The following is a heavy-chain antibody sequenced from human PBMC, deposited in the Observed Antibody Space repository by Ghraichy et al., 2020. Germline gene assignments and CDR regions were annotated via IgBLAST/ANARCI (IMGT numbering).Heavy chain of an antibody. J-gene: IGHJ2*01. Sequence: GGSLRLSCAASGFTFSSYAMSWVRQAPGKGLEWVSAISGSGGSTYYADSVKGRFTISRDNSKNTLYLQMNSLRAEDTAVYYCAKGGMITFGGVIEDFDLWGRGTLVTVSS. V-gene: IGHV3-23*01. D-gene: IGHD3-16*01. CDR1: GFTFSSYA. CDR3: AKGGMITFGGVIEDFDL. CDR2: ISGSGGST.